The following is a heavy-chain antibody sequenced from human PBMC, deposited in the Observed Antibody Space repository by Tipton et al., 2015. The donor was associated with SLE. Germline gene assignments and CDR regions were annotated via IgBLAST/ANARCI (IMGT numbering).Heavy chain of an antibody. J-gene: IGHJ3*02. CDR1: GYTFTSYG. CDR2: ISAYNGNT. Sequence: QVQLVQSGPEVKKPGASGKVSCKASGYTFTSYGISWVRQAPGQGLEWMGWISAYNGNTNYAQKLQGRVTMTTDTSTSTAYMELRSLRSDDTAVYYCARDRAPSPVAGFPFDIWGQGTMVTVSS. D-gene: IGHD6-19*01. CDR3: ARDRAPSPVAGFPFDI. V-gene: IGHV1-18*01.